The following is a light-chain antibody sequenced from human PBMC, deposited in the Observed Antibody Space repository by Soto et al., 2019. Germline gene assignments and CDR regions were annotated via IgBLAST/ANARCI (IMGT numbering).Light chain of an antibody. CDR2: WAS. CDR3: QQYYTTPWT. J-gene: IGKJ1*01. CDR1: QSVLYSSDNKND. V-gene: IGKV4-1*01. Sequence: DIVMTQSPDSLAVSLGERATINCKSSQSVLYSSDNKNDLTWYQQRPGQPPKLLIYWASTRESGVPDRFSGSGSGTDFTLTISSLQAEDVAVYYCQQYYTTPWTFGQGTKVEI.